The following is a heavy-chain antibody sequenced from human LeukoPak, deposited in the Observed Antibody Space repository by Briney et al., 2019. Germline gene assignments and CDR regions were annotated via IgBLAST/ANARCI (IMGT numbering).Heavy chain of an antibody. CDR1: GGSISSGGYY. J-gene: IGHJ4*02. CDR2: IYHSGST. CDR3: ARFAMVRGVIITNPFDY. D-gene: IGHD3-10*01. V-gene: IGHV4-30-2*01. Sequence: SETLSLTCTVSGGSISSGGYYWSWIRQPPGKGLEWIGYIYHSGSTYYNPSLKSRVTISVDRSKNQFSLKLSSVTAADTAVYYCARFAMVRGVIITNPFDYWGQGTLVTVSS.